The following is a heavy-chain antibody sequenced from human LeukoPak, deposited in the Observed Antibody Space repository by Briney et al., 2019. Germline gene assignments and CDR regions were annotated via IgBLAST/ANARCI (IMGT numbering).Heavy chain of an antibody. CDR1: GGSFSGYY. J-gene: IGHJ2*01. CDR2: INHSGST. V-gene: IGHV4-34*09. CDR3: ARERTGYSGYAGSYWYFDP. Sequence: SETLSLTCAVYGGSFSGYYWTWIRQPPGKGLEWIGEINHSGSTNYNPSLKSRVTISVDTSKNQFSLKLSSVTAADTAVYYCARERTGYSGYAGSYWYFDPWGRGTLVTVSS. D-gene: IGHD5-12*01.